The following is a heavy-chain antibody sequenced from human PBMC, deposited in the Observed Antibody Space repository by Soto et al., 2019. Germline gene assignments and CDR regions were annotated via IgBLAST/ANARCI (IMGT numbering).Heavy chain of an antibody. D-gene: IGHD2-21*02. CDR2: INAGNGNT. CDR3: ARSIVVVTALDY. J-gene: IGHJ4*02. CDR1: GYTFTSYA. V-gene: IGHV1-3*01. Sequence: QVQLVQSGAEVKKPGASVKVSCKASGYTFTSYAMHWVRQAPGQRLEWMGWINAGNGNTKYSQKFQGRVTITRDTSASTAYMVLSSLRSEDTAVYYCARSIVVVTALDYWGQGTLVTVSS.